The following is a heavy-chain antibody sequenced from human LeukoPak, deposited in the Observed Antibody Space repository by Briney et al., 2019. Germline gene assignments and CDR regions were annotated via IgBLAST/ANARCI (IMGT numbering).Heavy chain of an antibody. CDR3: ARRLYSDSSGYLDY. CDR1: GYSFTSYW. V-gene: IGHV5-51*01. D-gene: IGHD3-22*01. Sequence: GESLKISCKGSGYSFTSYWVAWGRQMPGKGLEGGGIIYPGYSHTRYRPAFQGPVTISADKSISTAYLQWSSLKASDTAMYYCARRLYSDSSGYLDYWGQGTLVTVSS. J-gene: IGHJ4*02. CDR2: IYPGYSHT.